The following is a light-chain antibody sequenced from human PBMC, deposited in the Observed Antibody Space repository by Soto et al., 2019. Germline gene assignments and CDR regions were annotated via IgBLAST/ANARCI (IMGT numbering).Light chain of an antibody. Sequence: EIVLTQSPATLALSPGXRATLYCMTSQTVRGHLAWYQQRPGQAPRLLIYGASTRATGLPARFSASGSGTELTLTISSLQSEAFGVYYCRQYNNWPYTFGQGTRLESK. CDR1: QTVRGH. V-gene: IGKV3-15*01. CDR2: GAS. CDR3: RQYNNWPYT. J-gene: IGKJ5*01.